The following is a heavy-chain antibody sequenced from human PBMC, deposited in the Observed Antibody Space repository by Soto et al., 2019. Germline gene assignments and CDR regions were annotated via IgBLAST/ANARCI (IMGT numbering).Heavy chain of an antibody. Sequence: ITLKESGPTLVKPTQTLTLTCTFSGFSLSKSGVGVDWLRQPPGTALEWLALIYWDNDKRYKPSLKNMHSLSKDTSQNRVVLTMPDMDPVATATSYCAHIRGDYNNYGVWYFDYWGQGTLVTVSS. CDR2: IYWDNDK. CDR1: GFSLSKSGVG. D-gene: IGHD4-4*01. CDR3: AHIRGDYNNYGVWYFDY. V-gene: IGHV2-5*02. J-gene: IGHJ4*02.